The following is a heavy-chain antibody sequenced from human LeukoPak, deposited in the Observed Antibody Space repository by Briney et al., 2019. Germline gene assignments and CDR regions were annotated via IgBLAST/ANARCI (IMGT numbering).Heavy chain of an antibody. CDR2: INPNSGGT. V-gene: IGHV1-2*02. J-gene: IGHJ4*02. Sequence: ASVKVSCKASGYTFTGYYMHWVRQAPGQGLEWMGWINPNSGGTSYAQKFQGRVTMTRDTSISTAYMELSRLKSDDTAVYYCARDHWAELRSVDYWGQGTLVTVSS. CDR1: GYTFTGYY. CDR3: ARDHWAELRSVDY. D-gene: IGHD3-16*01.